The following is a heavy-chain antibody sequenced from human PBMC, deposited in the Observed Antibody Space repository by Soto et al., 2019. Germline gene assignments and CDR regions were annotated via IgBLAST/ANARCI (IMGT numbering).Heavy chain of an antibody. CDR2: ISYDGSNK. J-gene: IGHJ4*01. D-gene: IGHD3-3*01. CDR1: GFTFSSYA. CDR3: ARAERYYDFWSGLDY. Sequence: SLRLSCAASGFTFSSYAMHWVRQAPGKGLEWVAIISYDGSNKYYADSVKSRFTISRDNSKNTLYLQRKSLKAEDMAVYYCARAERYYDFWSGLDYWGQGTLVTVSS. V-gene: IGHV3-30-3*01.